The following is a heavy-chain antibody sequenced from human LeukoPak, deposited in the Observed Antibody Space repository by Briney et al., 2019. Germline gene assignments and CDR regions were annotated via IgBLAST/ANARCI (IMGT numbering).Heavy chain of an antibody. CDR2: ISGNSGSDT. J-gene: IGHJ4*02. CDR3: AKGSSSGRPYFFDY. V-gene: IGHV3-23*01. CDR1: GFTFSSYA. Sequence: GGSLRLSCAASGFTFSSYAMGWVRQAPGKGLEWFSAISGNSGSDTYYADAEKGRFTISRDNSKTTLYLEMNSLRAEDTAVYYCAKGSSSGRPYFFDYWGQGSLVAVSS. D-gene: IGHD3-10*01.